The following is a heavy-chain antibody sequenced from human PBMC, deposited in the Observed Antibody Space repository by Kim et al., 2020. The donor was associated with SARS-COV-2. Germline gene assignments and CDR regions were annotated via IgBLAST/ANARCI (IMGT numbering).Heavy chain of an antibody. D-gene: IGHD2-15*01. CDR3: VGVGRGPEGWFDP. Sequence: GGSLRLSCAASGFTFSNYGMHWVRQAPGKGLEWVAYISYDGSNKYYEDSVRGRFTISRDNSKNTLYLQMHSLRAEDTGVYYCVGVGRGPEGWFDPWGQGTLVSVSS. CDR1: GFTFSNYG. V-gene: IGHV3-30*03. CDR2: ISYDGSNK. J-gene: IGHJ5*02.